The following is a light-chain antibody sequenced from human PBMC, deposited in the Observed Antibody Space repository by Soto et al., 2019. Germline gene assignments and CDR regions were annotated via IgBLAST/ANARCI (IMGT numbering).Light chain of an antibody. CDR1: SSDVGTYNY. J-gene: IGLJ1*01. CDR3: SSYTSSSTLV. Sequence: QSALTQPASVSGSPGQSITLSCTGTSSDVGTYNYVSWYRQHPGKAPKLMIYEVNNRPSGVSNRFSGSKSGNTASLTISGLQAEDEADYYCSSYTSSSTLVFGTGTKLTVL. V-gene: IGLV2-14*01. CDR2: EVN.